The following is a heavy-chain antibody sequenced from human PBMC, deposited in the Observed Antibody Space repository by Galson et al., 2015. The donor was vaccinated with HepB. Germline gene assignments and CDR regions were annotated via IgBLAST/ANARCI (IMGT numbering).Heavy chain of an antibody. CDR1: GFSLSTSGMC. CDR3: ARIHRPYYYDSSGYEDY. D-gene: IGHD3-22*01. J-gene: IGHJ4*02. V-gene: IGHV2-70*11. CDR2: IDWDDDK. Sequence: PALVKPTQTLTLTCTFSGFSLSTSGMCVSWIRQPPGKALEWLARIDWDDDKYYSTSLKTRLTISKDTSKNQVVLTMTNMDPVDTATYYCARIHRPYYYDSSGYEDYWGQGTLVTVSS.